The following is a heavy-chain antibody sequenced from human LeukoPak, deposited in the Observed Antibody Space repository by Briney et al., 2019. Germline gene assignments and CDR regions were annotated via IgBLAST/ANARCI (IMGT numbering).Heavy chain of an antibody. V-gene: IGHV1-8*01. J-gene: IGHJ3*02. Sequence: GASVKVSCKASGYTFTSYDINWVRQATGQGLEWMGWMNPNSGNTGYAQKFQGRVTITADKSTSTAYMELSSLRSEDTAVYYCARDLSYSSGWPGAFDIWGQGTMVTVSS. CDR2: MNPNSGNT. D-gene: IGHD6-19*01. CDR3: ARDLSYSSGWPGAFDI. CDR1: GYTFTSYD.